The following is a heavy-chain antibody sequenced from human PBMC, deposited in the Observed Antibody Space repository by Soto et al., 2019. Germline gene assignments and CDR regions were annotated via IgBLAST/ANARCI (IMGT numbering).Heavy chain of an antibody. CDR1: GGAFSKHA. J-gene: IGHJ4*02. CDR3: ARAARSIAVSVYGDNLDS. D-gene: IGHD6-19*01. CDR2: VIPMFGTA. Sequence: QVQLVQSGAEVKKPGSSVKVSCKASGGAFSKHAINWVRQAPGQGLEWMGRVIPMFGTAIYAETFQDRLTLTADQSTTTAYMELRSLPSDDTAVYYCARAARSIAVSVYGDNLDSCGQGTLVTVSS. V-gene: IGHV1-69*18.